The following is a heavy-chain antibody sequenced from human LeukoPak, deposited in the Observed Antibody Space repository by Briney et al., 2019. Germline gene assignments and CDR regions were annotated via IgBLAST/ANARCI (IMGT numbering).Heavy chain of an antibody. CDR3: TTIMITFGGTGAFDI. CDR2: IKSKTDGGTT. CDR1: GFTFSNAW. Sequence: PGGSLRLSCAASGFTFSNAWMSWVRQAPGKGLEWVGRIKSKTDGGTTDYAAPVKGRFTISRDDSKNTLYLQMNSLKTEDTAVYYCTTIMITFGGTGAFDIWGQGTMVTVFS. D-gene: IGHD3-16*01. J-gene: IGHJ3*02. V-gene: IGHV3-15*01.